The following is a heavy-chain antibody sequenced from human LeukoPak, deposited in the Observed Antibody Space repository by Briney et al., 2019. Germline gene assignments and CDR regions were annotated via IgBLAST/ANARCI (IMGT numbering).Heavy chain of an antibody. Sequence: PGGSLRLSCAASGFTFSNYWMHWVRHAPGKGLVWVSRVKSDGSSTNYADSVKGRFTISRDNAKNTLYLQMNSLRAEDTAVYYCAREDNGDYYVDYWGQGTLVTVSS. V-gene: IGHV3-74*01. D-gene: IGHD4-17*01. CDR3: AREDNGDYYVDY. CDR1: GFTFSNYW. J-gene: IGHJ4*02. CDR2: VKSDGSST.